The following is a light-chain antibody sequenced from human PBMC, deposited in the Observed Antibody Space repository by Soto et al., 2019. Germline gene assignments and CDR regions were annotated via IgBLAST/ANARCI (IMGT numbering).Light chain of an antibody. J-gene: IGKJ4*01. Sequence: EIVLTQSPGTLSLSPGETATLSCRASQTVNSDYLAWFQQRPGQAPRLLIFATSRRATDVPDRFSGSGSGADFTLTTSRLEPEDFAVYYCQQYGSSPLTSGGGTKVDIK. CDR3: QQYGSSPLT. CDR2: ATS. V-gene: IGKV3-20*01. CDR1: QTVNSDY.